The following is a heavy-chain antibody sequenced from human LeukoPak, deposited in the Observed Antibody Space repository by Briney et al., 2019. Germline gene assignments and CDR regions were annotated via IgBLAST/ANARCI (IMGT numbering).Heavy chain of an antibody. Sequence: PGGSLRLSCAASGFTFSSYSMNWVRQAPGKGLEWVSSISSSSSYIYYADSVKGRFTISRDNAKNSLYLQTNSLRAEDTAVYFCARVYCRGGSCYTYLDYWGQGTLVTVSS. J-gene: IGHJ4*02. V-gene: IGHV3-21*01. CDR3: ARVYCRGGSCYTYLDY. CDR1: GFTFSSYS. CDR2: ISSSSSYI. D-gene: IGHD2-15*01.